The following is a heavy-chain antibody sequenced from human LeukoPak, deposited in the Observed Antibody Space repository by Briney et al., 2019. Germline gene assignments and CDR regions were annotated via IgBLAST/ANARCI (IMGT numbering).Heavy chain of an antibody. CDR2: INYDGAYT. CDR3: AKWGVDKGEWRHYVDY. V-gene: IGHV3-23*01. D-gene: IGHD3-16*01. Sequence: PGGSLRLSCAASGFTFDDYAMNWVRQAPGKGLEWVSGINYDGAYTNYADSVKGRFTISRDNSKSTLYMQVNGLRAEDTAIYYCAKWGVDKGEWRHYVDYWGQGTLVIVSS. CDR1: GFTFDDYA. J-gene: IGHJ4*02.